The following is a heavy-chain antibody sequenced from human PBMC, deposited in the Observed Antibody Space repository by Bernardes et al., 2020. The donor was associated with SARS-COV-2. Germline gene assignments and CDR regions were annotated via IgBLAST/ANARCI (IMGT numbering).Heavy chain of an antibody. CDR2: ISRDGDST. Sequence: GSLRLSCSASEFSFSSYVMHWVRQAPGKGLEYVSAISRDGDSTYYADSIKGRFTISRDNSKNTLYLQMSSLRTEDTAVYYCVRGSVAVPGADYWGQGTLVTVSS. CDR3: VRGSVAVPGADY. D-gene: IGHD6-19*01. CDR1: EFSFSSYV. J-gene: IGHJ4*02. V-gene: IGHV3-64D*06.